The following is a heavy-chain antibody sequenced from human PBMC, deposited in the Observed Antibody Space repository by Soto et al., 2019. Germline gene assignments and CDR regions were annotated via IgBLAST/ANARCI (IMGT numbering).Heavy chain of an antibody. CDR3: AKGSKFTIFSPNDY. J-gene: IGHJ4*02. CDR2: LSGNSGTT. CDR1: GLTFSTYA. Sequence: EVQVLESGGGLVQPGGSLRLSCAASGLTFSTYAMTWVRQAPGKGLEWVSALSGNSGTTYFADSVKGRFTISRDNSRNTVYLQMSSLRAEDTALYYCAKGSKFTIFSPNDYWGQGTLVTVSS. V-gene: IGHV3-23*01. D-gene: IGHD3-3*01.